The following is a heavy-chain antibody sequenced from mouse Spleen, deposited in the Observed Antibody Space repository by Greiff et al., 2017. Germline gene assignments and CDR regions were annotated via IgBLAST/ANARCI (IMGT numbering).Heavy chain of an antibody. J-gene: IGHJ1*01. CDR1: GYTFTDYE. D-gene: IGHD3-3*01. Sequence: QVQLQQSGAELVRPGASVTLSCKASGYTFTDYEMHWVKQTPVHGLEWIGAIDPETGGTAYNQKFKGKATLTADKSSSTAYMELRSLTSEDSAVYYCTRGGRVPNWYFDVWGAGTTVTVSS. V-gene: IGHV1-15*01. CDR2: IDPETGGT. CDR3: TRGGRVPNWYFDV.